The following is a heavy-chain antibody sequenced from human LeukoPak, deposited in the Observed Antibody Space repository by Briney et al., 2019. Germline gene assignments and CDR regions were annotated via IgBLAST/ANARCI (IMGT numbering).Heavy chain of an antibody. CDR3: ARDFTFDY. CDR1: GFTFSRYG. D-gene: IGHD3-16*01. Sequence: QPGGSLRLSCAASGFTFSRYGMHWVRQAPGKGLEWVAVIWYDGSNKYYADSVKGRSTVSRDNSKNTLYLQLNSLRAEDTAVYYCARDFTFDYWGQGTLVTVSS. CDR2: IWYDGSNK. J-gene: IGHJ4*02. V-gene: IGHV3-33*01.